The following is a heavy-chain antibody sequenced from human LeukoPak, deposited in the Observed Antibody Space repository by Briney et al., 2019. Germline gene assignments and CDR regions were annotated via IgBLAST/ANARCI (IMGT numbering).Heavy chain of an antibody. CDR1: GGSIRSRSYY. V-gene: IGHV4-39*07. J-gene: IGHJ4*02. CDR3: ARGALLWFGAKMEYYFDY. D-gene: IGHD3-10*01. CDR2: IFHSGNS. Sequence: PSETLSLTCTVSGGSIRSRSYYWGWIRQSPGKGLEWIGSIFHSGNSYYNPSLKSRVTISVDMSKNQFSLSLRSVTAADTAVYYCARGALLWFGAKMEYYFDYWGQGTPLTVSS.